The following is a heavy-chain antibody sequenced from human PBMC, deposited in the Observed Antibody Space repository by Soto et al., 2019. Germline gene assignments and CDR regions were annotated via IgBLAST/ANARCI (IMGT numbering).Heavy chain of an antibody. CDR3: ARDTAMVTGYYYGMDV. V-gene: IGHV1-2*04. D-gene: IGHD5-18*01. CDR2: INPNSGGT. Sequence: ASVKVSCKASAYTFTSYYMHWVRQAPGQGLEWMGWINPNSGGTNYAQKFQGWVTMTRDTSISTAYMELSRLRSDDTAVYYCARDTAMVTGYYYGMDVWGQGTTVTVSS. J-gene: IGHJ6*02. CDR1: AYTFTSYY.